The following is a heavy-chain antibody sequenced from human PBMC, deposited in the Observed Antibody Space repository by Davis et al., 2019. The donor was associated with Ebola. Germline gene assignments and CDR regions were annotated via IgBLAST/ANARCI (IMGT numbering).Heavy chain of an antibody. V-gene: IGHV1-18*01. CDR3: ARVNRPSGSYPY. J-gene: IGHJ4*02. CDR2: ISAYNGNT. CDR1: GYTFTSYG. Sequence: ASVKVSCKTSGYTFTSYGISWVRQAPGQGLEWMGWISAYNGNTNYAQKLQGRVTITTDTSTSTAYMDLRSLRSDDTAVYYCARVNRPSGSYPYWGQGTLVTVSS. D-gene: IGHD1-26*01.